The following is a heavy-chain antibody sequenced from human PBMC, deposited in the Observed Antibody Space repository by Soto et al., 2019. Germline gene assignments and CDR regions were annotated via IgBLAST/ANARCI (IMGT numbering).Heavy chain of an antibody. V-gene: IGHV1-46*03. J-gene: IGHJ6*02. CDR1: GFTFTNYF. CDR3: ARGDGRGSTGFYYYYGMDV. D-gene: IGHD1-26*01. CDR2: ISPYDGSK. Sequence: QVQLVQSGAEVKKPGASVKVSCKASGFTFTNYFFHWVRQAPRQGLEWMGIISPYDGSKNYLQSLQGRVNMTSDTSTSTVYMELRILRSEDTAVYFCARGDGRGSTGFYYYYGMDVWGQGTTITVSS.